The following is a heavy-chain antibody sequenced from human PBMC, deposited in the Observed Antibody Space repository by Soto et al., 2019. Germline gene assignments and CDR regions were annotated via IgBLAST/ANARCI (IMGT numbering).Heavy chain of an antibody. V-gene: IGHV4-30-2*01. D-gene: IGHD2-2*01. Sequence: PSETLSLTSAVSGDSISSGDYSWSWIRQQPGKGLEWIGYIHKTGSAYYNPALKRRVTISLDKSNNRFSLKLRSVTAADTAVYYCARVPERWGQGPLVTVSS. CDR1: GDSISSGDYS. CDR3: ARVPER. CDR2: IHKTGSA. J-gene: IGHJ4*02.